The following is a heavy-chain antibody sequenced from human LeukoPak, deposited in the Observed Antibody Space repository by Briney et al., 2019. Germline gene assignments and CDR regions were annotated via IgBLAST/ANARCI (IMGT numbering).Heavy chain of an antibody. Sequence: PSETLSLTCAVYGGSFSGYYWSWIRQPPGKGLEWIGEINHSGSTNYNPSLKSRVTISVDTSKNQFSLKLSSVTAAVTAVYYCARLATTVTTGSSHAFDIWGQGTMVTVSS. D-gene: IGHD4-17*01. V-gene: IGHV4-34*01. CDR2: INHSGST. J-gene: IGHJ3*02. CDR1: GGSFSGYY. CDR3: ARLATTVTTGSSHAFDI.